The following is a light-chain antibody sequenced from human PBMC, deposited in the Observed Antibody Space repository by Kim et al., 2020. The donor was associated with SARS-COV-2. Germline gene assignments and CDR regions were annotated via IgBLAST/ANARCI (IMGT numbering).Light chain of an antibody. Sequence: PGEAATLSCRASQSISRYLAWYQQKPGQAPRLLISGAANRATGIPARFSGSGSGTDFTLTINSLEPEDFAVYYCQQRSSWPLTFGGGTKVDIK. CDR3: QQRSSWPLT. CDR1: QSISRY. J-gene: IGKJ4*01. V-gene: IGKV3-11*01. CDR2: GAA.